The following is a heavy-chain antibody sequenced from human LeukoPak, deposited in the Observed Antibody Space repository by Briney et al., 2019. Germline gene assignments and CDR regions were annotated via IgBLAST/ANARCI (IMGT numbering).Heavy chain of an antibody. CDR3: GRDGPPDY. Sequence: AGGSLRLSCAASGFTFSDYEMNWVRQAPGKGLEWVSYISTSGSPTYYADSVKGRFTISRDNAKNSLYLQMNSLRAEDTAVYYCGRDGPPDYWGQGTLVTVSS. CDR1: GFTFSDYE. CDR2: ISTSGSPT. J-gene: IGHJ4*02. V-gene: IGHV3-48*03.